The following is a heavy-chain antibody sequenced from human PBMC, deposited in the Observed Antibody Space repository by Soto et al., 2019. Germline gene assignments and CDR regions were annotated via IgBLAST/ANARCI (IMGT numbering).Heavy chain of an antibody. CDR1: GGSFSGYY. CDR2: INHSGST. D-gene: IGHD3-3*01. J-gene: IGHJ6*02. CDR3: ARDRKLYYDFWSGHLPRYYYGMDV. V-gene: IGHV4-34*01. Sequence: QVQLQQWGAGLLKPSETLSLTCAVYGGSFSGYYWSWIRQPPGKGLEWIGEINHSGSTNYNPSLKSRVTISVDTSKNQFSLKLSSVTAADTAVYYCARDRKLYYDFWSGHLPRYYYGMDVWGQGTTVTVSS.